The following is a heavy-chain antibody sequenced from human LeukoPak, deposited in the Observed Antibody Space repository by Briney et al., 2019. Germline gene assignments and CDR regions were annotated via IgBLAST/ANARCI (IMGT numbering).Heavy chain of an antibody. D-gene: IGHD3-22*01. V-gene: IGHV3-23*01. J-gene: IGHJ4*02. Sequence: GGSLRLSCAASGFTFSNYAMSWVRQAPGKGLEWVSTISNSGGSTYCADSVKGRFTISRDNSKNTLYLQMNSLRDEDTAVYYCAKHRFESGGYHSTDWGQGTLVTVSS. CDR1: GFTFSNYA. CDR2: ISNSGGST. CDR3: AKHRFESGGYHSTD.